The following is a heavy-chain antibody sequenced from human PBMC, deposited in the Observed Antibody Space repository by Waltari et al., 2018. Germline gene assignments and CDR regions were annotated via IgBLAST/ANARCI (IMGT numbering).Heavy chain of an antibody. Sequence: QVQLVESGGGVVQPGRSLRLSCAASGFTFSSYGMHWVRQAPGKGLEWVAGIWYDGSNKYYADSVKGRFTISRDNSKNTLYLQMNSLRAEDTAVYYCARGAFDIWGQGTMVTVSS. CDR3: ARGAFDI. CDR1: GFTFSSYG. J-gene: IGHJ3*02. CDR2: IWYDGSNK. V-gene: IGHV3-33*01.